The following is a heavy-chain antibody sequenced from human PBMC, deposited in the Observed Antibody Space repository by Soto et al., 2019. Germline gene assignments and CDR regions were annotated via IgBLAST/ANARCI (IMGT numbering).Heavy chain of an antibody. J-gene: IGHJ5*02. CDR2: INTYNGNT. Sequence: QVQLVQSGVEVRKPGASVQVSCKASRYNFINYGITWVRQAPGQGLEWMGWINTYNGNTNYAEKFQGRVTITTDASSSTAYLELRSLRSDDTAVYYCARVNYWGNSGLNSFDPWGQGTLVTV. CDR1: RYNFINYG. V-gene: IGHV1-18*01. CDR3: ARVNYWGNSGLNSFDP. D-gene: IGHD1-26*01.